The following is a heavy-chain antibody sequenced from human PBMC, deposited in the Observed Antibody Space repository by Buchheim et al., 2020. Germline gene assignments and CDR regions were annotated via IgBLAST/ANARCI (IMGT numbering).Heavy chain of an antibody. J-gene: IGHJ5*02. Sequence: QVQLVQSGAEVKKPGASVKVSCKASGYPFIGYYMHWVRQAPGQGLEWMGWIDPNTGDTLYAQKFQGRATMTRDRAGNTAYLEVSGLKSDDTAVYYCARDLRGNGYDGPWGQGT. CDR2: IDPNTGDT. D-gene: IGHD5-12*01. CDR1: GYPFIGYY. CDR3: ARDLRGNGYDGP. V-gene: IGHV1-2*02.